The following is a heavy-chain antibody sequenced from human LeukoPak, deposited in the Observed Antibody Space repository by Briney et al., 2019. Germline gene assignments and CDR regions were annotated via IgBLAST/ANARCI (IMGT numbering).Heavy chain of an antibody. CDR1: GGTFSSYA. CDR2: INTNTGNP. V-gene: IGHV7-4-1*02. Sequence: EASVKVSCKASGGTFSSYAISWVRQAPGQGLEWMGWINTNTGNPTYAQGFTGRFVFSLDTSVSTAYLQISSLKAEDTAVYYCANSMTTVAFNWFDPWGQGTLVTVSS. D-gene: IGHD4-23*01. CDR3: ANSMTTVAFNWFDP. J-gene: IGHJ5*02.